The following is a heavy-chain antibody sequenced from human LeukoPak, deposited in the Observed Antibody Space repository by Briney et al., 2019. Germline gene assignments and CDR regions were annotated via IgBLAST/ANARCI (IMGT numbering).Heavy chain of an antibody. CDR1: GGSFSGYY. V-gene: IGHV4-34*01. CDR2: INHSGST. D-gene: IGHD3-22*01. Sequence: SETLSLTCAVYGGSFSGYYWSWIRRPPGKGLEWIGEINHSGSTNYNPSLKSRVTISVDTSKNQFSLKLSSVTAADTAVYYCARAQGNSSGYYYPWYFDLWGRGTLVTVSS. J-gene: IGHJ2*01. CDR3: ARAQGNSSGYYYPWYFDL.